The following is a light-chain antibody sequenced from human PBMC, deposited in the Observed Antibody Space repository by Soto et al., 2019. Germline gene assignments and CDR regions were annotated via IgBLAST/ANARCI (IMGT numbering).Light chain of an antibody. V-gene: IGLV2-8*01. CDR1: SSDVGGYNF. Sequence: QAVVTQAPSASGSPGQSVSISCTGTSSDVGGYNFVSWYQQHPGKAPKLMIYEVSKRPSGVPDRFSGSKSGNTASLTVSGLHADDEADYYCTSSAGTNIPVVFGGGTKLTVL. J-gene: IGLJ2*01. CDR3: TSSAGTNIPVV. CDR2: EVS.